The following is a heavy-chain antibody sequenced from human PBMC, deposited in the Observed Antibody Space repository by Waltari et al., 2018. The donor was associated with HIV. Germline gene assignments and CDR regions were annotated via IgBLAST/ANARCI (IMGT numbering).Heavy chain of an antibody. J-gene: IGHJ4*02. CDR1: GFTFSSYG. V-gene: IGHV3-30*18. CDR2: ISYYGDNK. Sequence: QVQLVESGGGVVQPGGSLRLSCAASGFTFSSYGMHWVRQAPGKRLEWVAVISYYGDNKYYADSVKGRFTISRDNSKNTLYLQMNSLRVEDTAVYYCAKGASGWSPGYWGQGTLVTVSS. CDR3: AKGASGWSPGY. D-gene: IGHD6-19*01.